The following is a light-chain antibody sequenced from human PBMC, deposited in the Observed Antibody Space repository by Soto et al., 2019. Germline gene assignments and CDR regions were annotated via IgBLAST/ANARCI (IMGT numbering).Light chain of an antibody. CDR2: AAS. Sequence: DRVTITCRESQNISKYLNWYQRKPGKAPKLLIYAASTLQSGVPSRFSGSETGTEFTLTISSLQPEDFGDYICQQSYKTPFTFGPGTKVEIK. CDR1: QNISKY. V-gene: IGKV1-39*01. J-gene: IGKJ3*01. CDR3: QQSYKTPFT.